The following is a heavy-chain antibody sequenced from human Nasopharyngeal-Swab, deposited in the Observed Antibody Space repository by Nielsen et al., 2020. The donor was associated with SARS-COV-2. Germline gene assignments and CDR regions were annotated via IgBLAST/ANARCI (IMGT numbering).Heavy chain of an antibody. D-gene: IGHD4-11*01. CDR2: INWNSGSK. CDR3: ARGTADYSNPSFDY. V-gene: IGHV3-9*01. J-gene: IGHJ4*02. Sequence: GGSLRLSCAASGFTFDDYTMYWVRQRPGEGLEWVSGINWNSGSKGYADSVKGRFTTSRDNAKNSLYLLMNTLRSEDTALYYCARGTADYSNPSFDYWGQGTLVTVSS. CDR1: GFTFDDYT.